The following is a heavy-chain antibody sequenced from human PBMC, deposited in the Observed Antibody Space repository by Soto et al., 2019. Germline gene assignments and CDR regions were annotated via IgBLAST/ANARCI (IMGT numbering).Heavy chain of an antibody. D-gene: IGHD2-2*01. V-gene: IGHV2-5*02. J-gene: IGHJ5*02. CDR1: GFSLSTSGVG. CDR3: AHSALVLLPAAPHSSWFDP. CDR2: IYWDDDK. Sequence: QITLKESGPTLVKPTQTLTLTCTFSGFSLSTSGVGVGWIRQPPGKALEWLALIYWDDDKRYSPSLKSRLTIPKDTSKNQVVLTMTNMDPVDTATYYCAHSALVLLPAAPHSSWFDPWGQGTLVTVSS.